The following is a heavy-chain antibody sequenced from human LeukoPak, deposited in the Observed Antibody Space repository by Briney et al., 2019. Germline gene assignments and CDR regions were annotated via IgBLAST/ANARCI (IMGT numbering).Heavy chain of an antibody. CDR2: IIPIFGTA. V-gene: IGHV1-69*05. D-gene: IGHD1-26*01. CDR3: APQRIGGDPRDDAFDI. Sequence: SVKVSCKASGGTFSSYAISWVRQAPGQGLERMGGIIPIFGTANYAQKFQGRVTITTDESTSTAYMELSSLRSEDTAVYYCAPQRIGGDPRDDAFDIWGQGTMVTVSS. CDR1: GGTFSSYA. J-gene: IGHJ3*02.